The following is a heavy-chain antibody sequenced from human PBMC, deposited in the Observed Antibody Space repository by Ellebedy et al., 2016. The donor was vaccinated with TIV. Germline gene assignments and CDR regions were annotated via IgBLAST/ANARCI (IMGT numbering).Heavy chain of an antibody. CDR3: ARGQAGYYDSSGYWEPFDY. CDR1: GGTFSSYA. D-gene: IGHD3-22*01. J-gene: IGHJ4*02. CDR2: IIPIFGTA. Sequence: SVKVSXXASGGTFSSYAISWMRQAPGQGLEWMGGIIPIFGTANYAQKFQGRVTIAADESTSTAYMELSSLRSEDTAVYYCARGQAGYYDSSGYWEPFDYWGQGTLVTVSS. V-gene: IGHV1-69*13.